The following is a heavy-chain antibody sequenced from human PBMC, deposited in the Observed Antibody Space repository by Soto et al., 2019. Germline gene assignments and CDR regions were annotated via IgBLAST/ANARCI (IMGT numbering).Heavy chain of an antibody. V-gene: IGHV3-23*01. CDR2: ISGSGGST. Sequence: PGGSLRLSCAASGFTFSSYAMSWVRQAPGKGLEWVSAISGSGGSTYYADSVKGRFTISRDNSKNTLYLQMNSLRAEDTAVYYCAKDQVWDLGLAHWFDPWGQGTLVTVSS. J-gene: IGHJ5*02. CDR1: GFTFSSYA. CDR3: AKDQVWDLGLAHWFDP. D-gene: IGHD1-26*01.